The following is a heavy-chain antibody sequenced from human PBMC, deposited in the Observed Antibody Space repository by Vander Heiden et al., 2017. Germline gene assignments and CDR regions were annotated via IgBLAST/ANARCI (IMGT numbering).Heavy chain of an antibody. CDR3: ARGAVTTVVTPFDS. CDR1: GFTFSSYS. CDR2: ISSSSSYI. J-gene: IGHJ4*02. V-gene: IGHV3-21*01. D-gene: IGHD4-17*01. Sequence: EVQLVESGGGLVKPGGSLILSCAASGFTFSSYSMNWVRQAPGKGLEWVSSISSSSSYIYYADSVKGRFTISRDNAKNSLYLQMSSLRAEDTAVYYCARGAVTTVVTPFDSWGQGTLVTVSS.